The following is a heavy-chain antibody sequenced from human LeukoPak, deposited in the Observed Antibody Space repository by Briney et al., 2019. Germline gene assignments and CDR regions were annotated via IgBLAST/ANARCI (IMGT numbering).Heavy chain of an antibody. CDR1: GGSISSSSYY. J-gene: IGHJ4*02. CDR3: ARRRMVRGVILYDY. Sequence: SETLSLTCTVSGGSISSSSYYWGWIRQPPGKGLEWIGSIYYSGSTYYNPSLKSRVTISVGTSKNQFSLKLSSVTAADTAVYYCARRRMVRGVILYDYWGQGTLVTVSS. D-gene: IGHD3-10*01. V-gene: IGHV4-39*01. CDR2: IYYSGST.